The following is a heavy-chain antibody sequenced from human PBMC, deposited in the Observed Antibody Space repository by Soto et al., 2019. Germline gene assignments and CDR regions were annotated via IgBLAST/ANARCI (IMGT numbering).Heavy chain of an antibody. J-gene: IGHJ4*02. CDR2: IIPIIGTP. D-gene: IGHD3-10*01. CDR1: GGSLRNSG. CDR3: ARERDGSGSLSYYFDQ. V-gene: IGHV1-69*01. Sequence: QLELVQSGAEVMEPGSSVKLSCKASGGSLRNSGINWVRQAPGQGLEWVGGIIPIIGTPNYLQRLQTRVTSTADESTNTASLELGSLRFDDTAIYYCARERDGSGSLSYYFDQWGQGTLVTVSS.